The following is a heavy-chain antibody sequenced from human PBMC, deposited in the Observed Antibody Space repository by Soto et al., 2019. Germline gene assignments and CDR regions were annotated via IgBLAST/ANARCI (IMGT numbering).Heavy chain of an antibody. D-gene: IGHD3-9*01. Sequence: QVQLVESGGGVVQPGRSLRLSCAASGFTFSSYGMHWVRQAPGKGLEWVAVIWYDGSNKYYADSVKGRFTISRDNSKNTLYLQMNSLRAEDTAVYYCARDRDYDILTGYQAYHDAFDIWGQGTMVTVSS. CDR3: ARDRDYDILTGYQAYHDAFDI. CDR2: IWYDGSNK. CDR1: GFTFSSYG. V-gene: IGHV3-33*01. J-gene: IGHJ3*02.